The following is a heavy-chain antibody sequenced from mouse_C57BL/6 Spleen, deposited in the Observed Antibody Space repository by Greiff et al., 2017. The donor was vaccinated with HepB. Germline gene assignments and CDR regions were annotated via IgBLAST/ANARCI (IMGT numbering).Heavy chain of an antibody. CDR1: GYTFTSYG. D-gene: IGHD2-4*01. CDR3: ARSEYDYGYYFDY. Sequence: VQLKQSGAELARPGASVKLSCKASGYTFTSYGISWVKQRTGQGLEWIGEIYPRSGNTYYNEKFKGKATLTADKSSSTAYMELRSLTSEDSAVYFCARSEYDYGYYFDYWGQGTTLTVSS. V-gene: IGHV1-81*01. CDR2: IYPRSGNT. J-gene: IGHJ2*01.